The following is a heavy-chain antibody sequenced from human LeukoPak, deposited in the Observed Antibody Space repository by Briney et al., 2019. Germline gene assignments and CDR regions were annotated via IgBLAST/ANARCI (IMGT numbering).Heavy chain of an antibody. Sequence: PSETLSLTCVVNNGSITEYFWSWIRQPPGKGLEWIGEVYHSGSTNYNPSLKSRLSISTDMSKRQFSLKLNSVTAADTAVYYCAREKFLGRLTRVLDTWGKGTLVTVSS. V-gene: IGHV4-34*01. CDR2: VYHSGST. CDR3: AREKFLGRLTRVLDT. CDR1: NGSITEYF. D-gene: IGHD3-3*01. J-gene: IGHJ5*02.